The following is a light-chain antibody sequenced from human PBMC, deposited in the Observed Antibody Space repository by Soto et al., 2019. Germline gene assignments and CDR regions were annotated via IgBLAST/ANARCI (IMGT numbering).Light chain of an antibody. CDR3: QQRSNWPPIT. CDR2: DAS. V-gene: IGKV3-11*01. Sequence: IPLTQSPTTLSSSPSDTATLSCTVSQSVSSDLAWYQQKPGQAPRLLIYDASNRATGIPARFSGSGSGTDFTLTISSLEAEDFAVYYCQQRSNWPPITLGQGPRLEIK. J-gene: IGKJ5*01. CDR1: QSVSSD.